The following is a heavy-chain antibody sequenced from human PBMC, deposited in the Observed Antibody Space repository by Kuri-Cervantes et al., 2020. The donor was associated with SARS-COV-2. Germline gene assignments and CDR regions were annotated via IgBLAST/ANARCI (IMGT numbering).Heavy chain of an antibody. CDR2: IIPIFGTA. D-gene: IGHD3-16*02. CDR1: GGTFSSYA. Sequence: SVKVSCKASGGTFSSYAISWVRQAPGQGLEWVGGIIPIFGTANYAQKFQGRVTITADESTSTAYMELSSLRSEDTAVYYCARGVEYYDYVWGSYRSWYFDYWGQGTLVTVSS. CDR3: ARGVEYYDYVWGSYRSWYFDY. J-gene: IGHJ4*02. V-gene: IGHV1-69*13.